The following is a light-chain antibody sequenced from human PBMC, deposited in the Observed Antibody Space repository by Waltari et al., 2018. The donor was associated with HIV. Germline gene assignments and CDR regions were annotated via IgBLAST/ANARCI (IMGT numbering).Light chain of an antibody. J-gene: IGLJ3*02. CDR1: SSTFGSGF. CDR3: GTWDSSVGAAV. Sequence: QSVLTQPPSVSAAPGQKVTISCSGSSSTFGSGFVSWSQHLPGAAPGLLTYANTKRPSWISDRFSGSKSGTSATLGITGLQTGDEADYYCGTWDSSVGAAVFGGGTRLTVL. V-gene: IGLV1-51*01. CDR2: ANT.